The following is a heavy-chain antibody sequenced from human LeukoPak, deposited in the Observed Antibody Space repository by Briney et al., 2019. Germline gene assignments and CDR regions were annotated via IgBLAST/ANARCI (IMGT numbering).Heavy chain of an antibody. CDR3: ARGMYYYDSSGYHFQH. Sequence: GGSLRLSCEVSGFTSSSYWMSWIRQAPGKGLEWVANIKQDGSEKYYVDSVKGRFSISRDNAKNSLYLQMNSLTAEDTAVYYCARGMYYYDSSGYHFQHWGQGTLVTVSS. D-gene: IGHD3-22*01. V-gene: IGHV3-7*02. CDR2: IKQDGSEK. J-gene: IGHJ1*01. CDR1: GFTSSSYW.